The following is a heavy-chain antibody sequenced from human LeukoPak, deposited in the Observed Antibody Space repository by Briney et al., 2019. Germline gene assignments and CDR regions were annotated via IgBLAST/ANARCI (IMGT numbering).Heavy chain of an antibody. D-gene: IGHD4-11*01. CDR1: GFTFSNYA. CDR3: AKEVRDYSNSYDY. Sequence: GGSLRVSCSASGFTFSNYAMNWVRQAPGKGLEWVSSISGGGGNTFYADSVKGRFTISRDNSKNTLYLQMNSLRAEDTAVYYCAKEVRDYSNSYDYWGQGTLVTVSS. J-gene: IGHJ4*02. CDR2: ISGGGGNT. V-gene: IGHV3-23*01.